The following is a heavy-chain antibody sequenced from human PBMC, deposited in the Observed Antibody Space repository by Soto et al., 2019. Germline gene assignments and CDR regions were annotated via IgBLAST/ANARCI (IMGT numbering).Heavy chain of an antibody. CDR2: IGPSGDST. D-gene: IGHD6-6*01. J-gene: IGHJ4*02. CDR3: ARGRYSSSSSLGY. Sequence: ASVKVSCKASGYSFTSYYMHWVRQAPGQGLEWVGMIGPSGDSTNYAQIFQDRVTMTRDTSTSTVYMELSSLRSEDTAVYYCARGRYSSSSSLGYWGQGTLVTVSS. CDR1: GYSFTSYY. V-gene: IGHV1-46*01.